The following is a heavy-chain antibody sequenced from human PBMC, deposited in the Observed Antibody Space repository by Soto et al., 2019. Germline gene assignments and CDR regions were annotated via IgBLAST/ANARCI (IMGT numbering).Heavy chain of an antibody. Sequence: GGSLRLSCEASGFLFNNAWMSWVRQPPGKGLEWVGRIKRKTDGATTDYAPPVRGRFTISRDDSKNTLYLQMNSLKTEDTAVYFCSADSYDFVWGSYRFLQYRGQGTLVTVSS. D-gene: IGHD3-16*02. J-gene: IGHJ4*02. CDR2: IKRKTDGATT. CDR1: GFLFNNAW. CDR3: SADSYDFVWGSYRFLQY. V-gene: IGHV3-15*01.